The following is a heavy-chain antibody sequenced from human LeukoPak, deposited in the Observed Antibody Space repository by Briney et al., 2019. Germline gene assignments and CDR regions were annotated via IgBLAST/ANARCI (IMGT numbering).Heavy chain of an antibody. D-gene: IGHD3-22*01. Sequence: ASVKVSCKASGYTFTGCYMHWVRQAPGQGLEWMGLINPNSGGTNHAQKFQGRVTMTRDTSISTAYMELSRLRSDDTAVYYCARDSGYYYDSSGYYRKGPFDYCGQGTLVTVSS. J-gene: IGHJ4*02. V-gene: IGHV1-2*02. CDR2: INPNSGGT. CDR3: ARDSGYYYDSSGYYRKGPFDY. CDR1: GYTFTGCY.